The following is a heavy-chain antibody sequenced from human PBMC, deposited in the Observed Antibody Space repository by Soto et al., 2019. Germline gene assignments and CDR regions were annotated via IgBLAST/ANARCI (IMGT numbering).Heavy chain of an antibody. CDR1: GFTFSSYW. V-gene: IGHV3-74*01. J-gene: IGHJ6*02. CDR3: AREYDFLSGYPSPSFAMDV. Sequence: GGSLRLSCADSGFTFSSYWMHWVRQAPGKGLVWVSRINSDGTKTSYADSVKGRFTISRDNDKNTLYLQMNSLRAEDTAVYYCAREYDFLSGYPSPSFAMDVWGRGTTVTVSS. D-gene: IGHD3-3*01. CDR2: INSDGTKT.